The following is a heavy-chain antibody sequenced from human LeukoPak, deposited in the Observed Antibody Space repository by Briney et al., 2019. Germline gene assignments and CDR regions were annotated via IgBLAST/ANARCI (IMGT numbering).Heavy chain of an antibody. CDR3: ARVIRGGSHWHFDL. D-gene: IGHD3-16*01. V-gene: IGHV4-30-4*08. J-gene: IGHJ2*01. CDR1: AASITSADHY. Sequence: SETLSLTCSVSAASITSADHYWSWLRQPPGKDPEWIGYIYYNGNTYYNPSLESRVTISIDTSAHQFSLKLTSVTAADTAVYYCARVIRGGSHWHFDLWGRGTLVTVSS. CDR2: IYYNGNT.